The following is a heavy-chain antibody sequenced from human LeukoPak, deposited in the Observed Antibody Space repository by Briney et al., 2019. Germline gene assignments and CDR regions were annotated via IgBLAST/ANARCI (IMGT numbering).Heavy chain of an antibody. V-gene: IGHV4-34*01. Sequence: PSETLSLTCAVYGGSFSGYYWSWIRQPPGKGLEWIGEINHSGSTNYNPSLKSRVTISVDTSKNQFSLKLTSVTAADTAVYYCAKEGGPARPGLDSWGQGILVTVSS. CDR2: INHSGST. CDR1: GGSFSGYY. CDR3: AKEGGPARPGLDS. J-gene: IGHJ4*02. D-gene: IGHD6-6*01.